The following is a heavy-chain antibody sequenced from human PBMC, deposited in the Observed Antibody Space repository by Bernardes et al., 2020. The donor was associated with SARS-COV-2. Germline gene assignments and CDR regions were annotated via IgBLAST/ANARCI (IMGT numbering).Heavy chain of an antibody. J-gene: IGHJ4*02. V-gene: IGHV4-59*01. D-gene: IGHD2-2*02. CDR1: GGSISPYY. Sequence: SETLSLTCTVSGGSISPYYWSWIRQPPGKGLEWIGYVHYSGATKYNPSLKSRVTMSVDTSKNQFSLKLNSLTAADTAVYFCARSMGPAAIPFDYWGQGTLVTVSS. CDR2: VHYSGAT. CDR3: ARSMGPAAIPFDY.